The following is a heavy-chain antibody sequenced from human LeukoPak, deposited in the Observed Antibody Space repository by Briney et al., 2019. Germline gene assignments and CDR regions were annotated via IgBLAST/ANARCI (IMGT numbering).Heavy chain of an antibody. Sequence: GGSLRLSCAASGFTFSDYYMSWIRRAPGKGLEWVSAISGSGGSTYYADSVKGRFTISRDNSKNTLYLQMNSLRAEDTAVYYCAKLGMIVVVRHAFDIWGQGTMVTVSS. CDR3: AKLGMIVVVRHAFDI. CDR2: ISGSGGST. V-gene: IGHV3-23*01. CDR1: GFTFSDYY. J-gene: IGHJ3*02. D-gene: IGHD3-22*01.